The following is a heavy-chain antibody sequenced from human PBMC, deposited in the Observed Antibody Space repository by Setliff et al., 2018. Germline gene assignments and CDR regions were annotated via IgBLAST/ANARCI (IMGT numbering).Heavy chain of an antibody. Sequence: SETLSLTCNVSGGSIRSGTYYWSWIRQPAERGLEWIGHIYGTGSTSYNPSLKSRVTISVDTSKNQFSLKLSSVTAADTAVYYCARAGYSGSGAYTLWGQGTLVTVSS. CDR2: IYGTGST. D-gene: IGHD3-10*01. CDR3: ARAGYSGSGAYTL. J-gene: IGHJ4*02. CDR1: GGSIRSGTYY. V-gene: IGHV4-61*09.